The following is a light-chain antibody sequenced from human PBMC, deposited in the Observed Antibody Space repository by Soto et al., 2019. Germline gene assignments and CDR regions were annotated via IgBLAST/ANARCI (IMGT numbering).Light chain of an antibody. Sequence: QSVLTQPASVSGSPGQSTTISCTGTSSDVGGYNYVSWYQQHPGKAPKLMIYEVTTRPSGVSNRFSGSKSGNTASLTISGLQAEDEADYYCSSYTSKSSNYVFGNGTKLTV. CDR1: SSDVGGYNY. J-gene: IGLJ1*01. CDR2: EVT. CDR3: SSYTSKSSNYV. V-gene: IGLV2-14*01.